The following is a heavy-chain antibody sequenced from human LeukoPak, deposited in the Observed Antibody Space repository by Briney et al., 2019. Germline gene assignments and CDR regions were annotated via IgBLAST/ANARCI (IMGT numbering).Heavy chain of an antibody. CDR2: ISYDGITE. CDR1: GFAFSSYA. CDR3: AKAASKRTDYGDYAFYYYMDV. D-gene: IGHD4-17*01. J-gene: IGHJ6*03. V-gene: IGHV3-30*04. Sequence: GGSLRLSCAASGFAFSSYAMHWVRQAPGKGLEWVAIISYDGITEDYSDSVKGRFTISRDDSKNTLYLQMNSLRAEDTAVYYCAKAASKRTDYGDYAFYYYMDVWGKGTTVTISS.